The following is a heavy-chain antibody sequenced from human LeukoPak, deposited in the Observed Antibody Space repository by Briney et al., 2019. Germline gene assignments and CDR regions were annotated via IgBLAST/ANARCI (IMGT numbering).Heavy chain of an antibody. CDR1: GLAFSAYK. Sequence: GGSLRLSCAASGLAFSAYKMHWVRQAPRKGLVWVSRISTDGYTTDYADFVQGRFTASRDNTKNTWSLEMNSLRAEDTAVYYCARAVGATGYWGQGTLVTVSS. D-gene: IGHD1-26*01. J-gene: IGHJ4*02. CDR2: ISTDGYTT. CDR3: ARAVGATGY. V-gene: IGHV3-74*01.